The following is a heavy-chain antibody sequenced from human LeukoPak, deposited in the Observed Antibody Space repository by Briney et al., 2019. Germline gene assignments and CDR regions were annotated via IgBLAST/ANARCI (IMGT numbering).Heavy chain of an antibody. D-gene: IGHD3-10*01. CDR1: GGSISSYY. CDR3: ARETPYGSGSYPFDY. Sequence: SETLSLTCTVSGGSISSYYWSWIRQPPGKGLEWIGYIYYSGSTNNNPSLKSRVTISVDTSKNQFSLKLSSVTAADTAVYYCARETPYGSGSYPFDYRGQGILVTVSS. CDR2: IYYSGST. V-gene: IGHV4-59*01. J-gene: IGHJ4*02.